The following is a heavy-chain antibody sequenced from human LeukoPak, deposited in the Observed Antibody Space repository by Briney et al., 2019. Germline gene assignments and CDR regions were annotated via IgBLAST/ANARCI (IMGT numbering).Heavy chain of an antibody. J-gene: IGHJ4*02. CDR1: GFSLSNYA. V-gene: IGHV3-23*01. CDR2: VSASGAST. Sequence: PGGSLRLSCAASGFSLSNYAMSWVRQAPGKGLEWVSGVSASGASTYSEDSVKGRFIISRDNSKNTVFLQMNSLGVEDTAVYYCARQHTAWYVDYWGQGILVTVSS. CDR3: ARQHTAWYVDY. D-gene: IGHD1-1*01.